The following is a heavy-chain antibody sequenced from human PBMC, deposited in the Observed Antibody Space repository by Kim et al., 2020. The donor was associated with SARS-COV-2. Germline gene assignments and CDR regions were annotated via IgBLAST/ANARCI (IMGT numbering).Heavy chain of an antibody. V-gene: IGHV3-30*18. CDR2: ISYDGSNK. J-gene: IGHJ6*02. D-gene: IGHD3-10*01. CDR3: AKAVLRGVNYYYYGMDV. CDR1: GFTFNTYG. Sequence: GGSLRLSCAASGFTFNTYGMYWVRQAPGKGLEWVAVISYDGSNKYYADSVKGRFTISRDNSKNTLYLQINSLRAEDTAVYYCAKAVLRGVNYYYYGMDVWGQGTTVTVSS.